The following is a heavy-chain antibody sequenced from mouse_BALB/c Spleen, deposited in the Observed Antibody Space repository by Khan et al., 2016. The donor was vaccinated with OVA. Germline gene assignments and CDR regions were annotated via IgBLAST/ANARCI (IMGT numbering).Heavy chain of an antibody. J-gene: IGHJ2*01. V-gene: IGHV1S132*01. Sequence: VQLQESGAELVRPGASVKLSCKTSGYIFTSYWIHWVKQRSGQGLEWIARIYPGTDNTYYNEKFKDKATLTVDKSSSTVYMQLSSLKSEDSDVYFCARGEALGHFDHWGQGTTLTVSA. CDR2: IYPGTDNT. CDR1: GYIFTSYW. CDR3: ARGEALGHFDH. D-gene: IGHD3-2*02.